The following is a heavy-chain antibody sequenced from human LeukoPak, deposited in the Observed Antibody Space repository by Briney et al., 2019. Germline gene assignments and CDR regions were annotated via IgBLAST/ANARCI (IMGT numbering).Heavy chain of an antibody. CDR2: INSDGSIT. D-gene: IGHD2-2*01. CDR3: ACSSTASWYLDY. V-gene: IGHV3-74*01. CDR1: GITFSTYW. Sequence: QPGGALRLSCAASGITFSTYWMHWVRQAPGKGLVWVSRINSDGSITIYADSVKGRFTISRDNAKHTLYLQMSSLRAEDTAVYYCACSSTASWYLDYWGQGTLVSVSS. J-gene: IGHJ4*02.